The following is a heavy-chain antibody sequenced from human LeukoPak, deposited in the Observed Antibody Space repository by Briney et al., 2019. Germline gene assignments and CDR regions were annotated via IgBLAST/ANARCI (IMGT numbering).Heavy chain of an antibody. Sequence: GGSLRLSCAASGFTFTNYAMSWVRQAPGKGLEWVSSVSGSGSHTYYADSVKGRFTISRDNSKNTLDLQMHSLRAEDTALYYCAKEVLGGNYGDYAVDYWGQGTLVTVSS. CDR2: VSGSGSHT. D-gene: IGHD4-17*01. J-gene: IGHJ4*02. V-gene: IGHV3-23*01. CDR3: AKEVLGGNYGDYAVDY. CDR1: GFTFTNYA.